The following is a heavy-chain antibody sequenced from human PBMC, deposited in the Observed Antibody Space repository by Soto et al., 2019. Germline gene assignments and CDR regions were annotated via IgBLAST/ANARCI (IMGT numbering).Heavy chain of an antibody. Sequence: SETLSLTCTVSGVSITSGDYYWNWIRQPPGKGLEWIGNIDYSGNTYYNPSLKSRLTISLDTSKNQFSLKLSSVTAADTAVYYCARDPLAGYYRGGYFDYWGQGTLVTVSS. CDR3: ARDPLAGYYRGGYFDY. V-gene: IGHV4-30-4*01. CDR1: GVSITSGDYY. J-gene: IGHJ4*02. CDR2: IDYSGNT. D-gene: IGHD3-9*01.